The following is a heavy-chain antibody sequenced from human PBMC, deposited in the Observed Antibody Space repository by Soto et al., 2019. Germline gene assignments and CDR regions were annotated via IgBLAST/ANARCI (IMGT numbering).Heavy chain of an antibody. D-gene: IGHD3-22*01. CDR1: GGSISSSSYY. Sequence: SETLSLTCTVSGGSISSSSYYWGWIRQPPGKGLEWIGSIYYSGSTYYNPSLKSRVTISVDTSKNQFSLKLSSVTAADTAVYYCARGKGYYDSSGPPGDWFDPWGQGTLVTVSS. CDR3: ARGKGYYDSSGPPGDWFDP. CDR2: IYYSGST. V-gene: IGHV4-39*07. J-gene: IGHJ5*02.